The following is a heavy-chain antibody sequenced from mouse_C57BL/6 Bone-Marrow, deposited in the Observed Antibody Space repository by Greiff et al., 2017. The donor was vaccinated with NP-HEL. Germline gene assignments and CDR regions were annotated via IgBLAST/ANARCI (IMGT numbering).Heavy chain of an antibody. CDR3: TTFYYYGSSYWYYFDY. CDR1: GFNIKDDY. J-gene: IGHJ2*01. D-gene: IGHD1-1*01. V-gene: IGHV14-4*01. Sequence: EVQLQQSGAELVRPGASVKLSCTASGFNIKDDYMHWVKQRPEQGLEWIGWIDPENGDTEYASKFQGKATITADTSSNTAYLQLSSLTSEDTAVYYCTTFYYYGSSYWYYFDYWGQGTTLTVSS. CDR2: IDPENGDT.